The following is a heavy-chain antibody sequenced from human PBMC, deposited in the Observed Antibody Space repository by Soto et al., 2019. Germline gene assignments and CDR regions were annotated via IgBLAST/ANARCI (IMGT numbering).Heavy chain of an antibody. CDR1: GFTFSNYW. CDR2: IIGDGTTT. J-gene: IGHJ4*02. V-gene: IGHV3-74*03. D-gene: IGHD5-12*01. Sequence: EVQLVESGGGLVQPGGSLRLSCAASGFTFSNYWMHCVRQAPGKGLVWVSRIIGDGTTTAYADSVKGRFTISRDNARNTLHLQMNSLRAEDTAVYYCAKVRRYSGYEYFDYWCQGALVTVSS. CDR3: AKVRRYSGYEYFDY.